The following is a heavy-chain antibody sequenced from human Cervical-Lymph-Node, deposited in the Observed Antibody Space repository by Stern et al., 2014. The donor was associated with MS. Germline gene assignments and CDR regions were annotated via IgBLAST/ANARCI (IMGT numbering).Heavy chain of an antibody. D-gene: IGHD6-19*01. Sequence: QLVHSGAEVKKPGESLKISCKGSGYTFTTYWIGWVRQMPGKGLEWMGMFYPADSDTRYSPSFQGQVTFSADKSISTAYLQWSSLKASDTAMYFCARQLSSEALDYWGPGTLVTVSS. J-gene: IGHJ4*02. CDR1: GYTFTTYW. V-gene: IGHV5-51*01. CDR3: ARQLSSEALDY. CDR2: FYPADSDT.